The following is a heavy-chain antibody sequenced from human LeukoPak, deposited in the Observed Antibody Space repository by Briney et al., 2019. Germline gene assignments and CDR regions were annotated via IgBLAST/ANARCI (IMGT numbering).Heavy chain of an antibody. J-gene: IGHJ4*02. D-gene: IGHD2-21*02. V-gene: IGHV3-23*03. CDR3: AKVLVTYTNFDY. CDR1: GFTFSSYS. Sequence: GGSLRLSCAASGFTFSSYSMSWVRQAPGKGLEWLSVMYSGGTTYYADSVKGRFTISRDNSKNTLYLQMNSLRAEDTAVYYCAKVLVTYTNFDYWGQGTLVTVSS. CDR2: MYSGGTT.